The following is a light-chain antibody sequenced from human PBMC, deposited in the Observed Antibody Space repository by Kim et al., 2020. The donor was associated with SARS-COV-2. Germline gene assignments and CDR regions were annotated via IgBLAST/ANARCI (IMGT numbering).Light chain of an antibody. CDR2: EVS. CDR1: NSDVGSYNR. V-gene: IGLV2-18*02. Sequence: QSALTQPPSVSGSPGQSVTISCTGTNSDVGSYNRVSWYQQPPGTAPKLMIYEVSNRPSGVPDRFSGSKSDNTASLTISGLQAEDEADYYCSSYSSSTTWVFGGGTKLTVL. J-gene: IGLJ3*02. CDR3: SSYSSSTTWV.